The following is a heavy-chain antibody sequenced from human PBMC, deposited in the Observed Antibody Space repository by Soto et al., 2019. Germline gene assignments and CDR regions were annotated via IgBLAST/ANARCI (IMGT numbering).Heavy chain of an antibody. CDR2: IYSGGST. CDR3: ARVDYGDYGWYFDL. D-gene: IGHD4-17*01. V-gene: IGHV3-53*01. CDR1: GFTVTTKY. Sequence: EVQLVESGGGLIQPGGSLRLSCAASGFTVTTKYMTWVRQAPGKGLEGVSVIYSGGSTSYADSVKGRFTISRDNSKNILYLQMNSLRAEDTAVYYCARVDYGDYGWYFDLWGRGTLVTVSS. J-gene: IGHJ2*01.